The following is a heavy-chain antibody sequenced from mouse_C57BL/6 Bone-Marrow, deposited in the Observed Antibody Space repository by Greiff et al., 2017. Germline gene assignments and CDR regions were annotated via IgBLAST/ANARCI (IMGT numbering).Heavy chain of an antibody. D-gene: IGHD2-3*01. Sequence: VQLQQPGAELVKPGASVKLSCKASGYTFTSYWMHWVKQRPGQGLEWIGMIHPNSGSTKYNEKFKSKATLTVDKSSSTAYMQLSSLTSEDSAVYYGAEMGGFYWYFDVWGTGTTVTVSS. J-gene: IGHJ1*03. CDR1: GYTFTSYW. CDR3: AEMGGFYWYFDV. V-gene: IGHV1-64*01. CDR2: IHPNSGST.